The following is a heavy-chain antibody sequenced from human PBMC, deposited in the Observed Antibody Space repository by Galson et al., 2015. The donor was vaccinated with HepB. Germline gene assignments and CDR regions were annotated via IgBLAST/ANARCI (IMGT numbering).Heavy chain of an antibody. CDR1: RGSISPYY. CDR3: ARLLSYYYDSSAYYQGGYFDL. J-gene: IGHJ2*01. CDR2: IYHNGNN. D-gene: IGHD3-22*01. V-gene: IGHV4-59*08. Sequence: ETLSLTCTVSRGSISPYYWSWIRQPPGKGLEWIGYIYHNGNNNQNPSLKSRVTLSVDMSKSQFSLKLSSVTAADTAIYYCARLLSYYYDSSAYYQGGYFDLRGRGALVTVSS.